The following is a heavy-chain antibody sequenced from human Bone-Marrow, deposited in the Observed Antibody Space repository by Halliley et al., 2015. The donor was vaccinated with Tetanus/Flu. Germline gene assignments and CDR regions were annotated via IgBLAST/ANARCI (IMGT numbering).Heavy chain of an antibody. D-gene: IGHD6-19*01. CDR2: ISSRSSYK. V-gene: IGHV3-21*01. J-gene: IGHJ4*02. CDR3: AILPGIGVASDY. Sequence: EWVSSISSRSSYKYYADSVKGRFTISRDNANNSLYLEMNSLRAEDTAVYYCAILPGIGVASDYWGQGTLVTVSS.